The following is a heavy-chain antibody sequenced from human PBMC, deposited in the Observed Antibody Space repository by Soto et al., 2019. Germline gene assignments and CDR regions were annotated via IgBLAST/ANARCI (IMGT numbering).Heavy chain of an antibody. CDR1: GFTFNTYW. CDR2: IKSDGSYT. Sequence: EVQLVESGGGLVQPGVSLRLSCAASGFTFNTYWMQWVRQAPGKGLVWVSRIKSDGSYTNYADSVKGRFTISRDNAKNTLFLQMNSLGAEDSAVYYCATGGSGYFTYWGQGTLVTVSS. CDR3: ATGGSGYFTY. V-gene: IGHV3-74*01. D-gene: IGHD3-22*01. J-gene: IGHJ4*02.